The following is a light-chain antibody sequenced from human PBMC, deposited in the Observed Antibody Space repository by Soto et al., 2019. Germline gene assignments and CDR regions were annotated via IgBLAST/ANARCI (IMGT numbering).Light chain of an antibody. J-gene: IGKJ1*01. V-gene: IGKV1-5*01. CDR1: QSISSW. Sequence: DIQMTQSPSTLSASVGDRVTITCRASQSISSWLAWYQQKPGKAPKLLIYDASSLESGVPSRFSGSGSGTEFTLTISSLQADDFATYYCQQYNSYETFAQETKVVIK. CDR3: QQYNSYET. CDR2: DAS.